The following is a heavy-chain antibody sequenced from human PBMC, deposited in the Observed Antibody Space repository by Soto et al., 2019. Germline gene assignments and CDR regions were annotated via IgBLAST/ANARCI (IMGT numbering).Heavy chain of an antibody. J-gene: IGHJ5*02. D-gene: IGHD5-18*01. CDR3: ARDTAMDNWGNWFDP. Sequence: ASVKVSCKASGYTFTSYYMHWVRQAPGQGLEWMGIINPSGGSTSYAQKFQGRVTMTRDTSTSTVYMELSSLRSEDTAVYYCARDTAMDNWGNWFDPWGQGTLVTVSS. CDR1: GYTFTSYY. V-gene: IGHV1-46*01. CDR2: INPSGGST.